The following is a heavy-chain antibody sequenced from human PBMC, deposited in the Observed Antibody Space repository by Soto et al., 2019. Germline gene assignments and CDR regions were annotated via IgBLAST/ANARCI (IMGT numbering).Heavy chain of an antibody. J-gene: IGHJ3*01. CDR2: ITWNGATT. D-gene: IGHD6-19*01. CDR1: GGIFHDHG. CDR3: ARDGGVVVAVDAFDV. Sequence: GGSLRLSCAVPGGIFHDHGMTRVRQAPGKGLEWVSGITWNGATTGYADSVKGRFTISRDNAKNSLYLQMNSLRVEDTALYYCARDGGVVVAVDAFDVWGQGTMVTVSS. V-gene: IGHV3-20*04.